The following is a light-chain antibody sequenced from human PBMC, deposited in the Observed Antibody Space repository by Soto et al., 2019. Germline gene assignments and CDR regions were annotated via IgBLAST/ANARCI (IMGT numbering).Light chain of an antibody. CDR2: AAS. CDR3: QENCHFAGT. Sequence: DIEMTQSPASLSASVGDSATITCRASKTISSYVAWYQKKPGKAPKLLIYAASTLQSGVPSRFSGSGSGTDFALTISRLQPEYFATYYCQENCHFAGTFGQGTTVDIQ. V-gene: IGKV1-39*01. J-gene: IGKJ1*01. CDR1: KTISSY.